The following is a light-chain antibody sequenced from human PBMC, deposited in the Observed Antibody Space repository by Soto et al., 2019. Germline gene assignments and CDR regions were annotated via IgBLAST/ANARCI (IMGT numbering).Light chain of an antibody. J-gene: IGLJ1*01. CDR3: SSYAGSNNFVV. Sequence: QSALTQPPYASGSPGQSVTISCTGTSSDVGGYNYVSWYQQHPGKAPKLMIYEVSKRPSGVPDRFSGSKSGNTASLTVSGLQAEDEADYYCSSYAGSNNFVVFGTGTKLTVL. CDR1: SSDVGGYNY. V-gene: IGLV2-8*01. CDR2: EVS.